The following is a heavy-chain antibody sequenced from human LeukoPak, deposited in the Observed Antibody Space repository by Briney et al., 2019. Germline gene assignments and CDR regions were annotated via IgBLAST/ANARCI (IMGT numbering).Heavy chain of an antibody. CDR1: GYTFSSFG. J-gene: IGHJ5*02. Sequence: ASVKVSCKASGYTFSSFGISWVRQAPGQGLEWMGRISGYNGNTKYAEKFQGRVTLTTDTSTDTVYMEVRSLTSDDTAVYYCARADSWELLRAWFDPWGQGTLVTVSS. V-gene: IGHV1-18*01. D-gene: IGHD1-26*01. CDR3: ARADSWELLRAWFDP. CDR2: ISGYNGNT.